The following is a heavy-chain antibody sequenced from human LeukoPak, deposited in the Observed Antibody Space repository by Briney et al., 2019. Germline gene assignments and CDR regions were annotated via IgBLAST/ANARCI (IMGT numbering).Heavy chain of an antibody. V-gene: IGHV1-2*02. CDR2: INPNSGGT. D-gene: IGHD3-10*02. J-gene: IGHJ4*02. CDR1: GYTFTSYY. Sequence: GASVKVSCKASGYTFTSYYMHWVRQAPGQGLEWMGWINPNSGGTNYAQKFQGRVTMTRDTSISTAYMELSRLRSDDTAVYYCARSGGVPSLRSSFAFTGDYWGQGTLVTVSS. CDR3: ARSGGVPSLRSSFAFTGDY.